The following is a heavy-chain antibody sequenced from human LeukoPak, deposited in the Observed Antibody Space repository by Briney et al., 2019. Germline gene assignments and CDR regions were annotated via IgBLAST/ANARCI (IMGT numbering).Heavy chain of an antibody. CDR3: TARYCRSTSCYGEYFQR. CDR2: IKSKTDGGTT. Sequence: PGGSLRLSCAASGFTFSNAWMSWVRQAPGKGLEWVGRIKSKTDGGTTDYAAPVKGRFTISRDDSKNTLYLQMNSLKTEDTAVYYCTARYCRSTSCYGEYFQRWGQGTLVTASS. CDR1: GFTFSNAW. J-gene: IGHJ1*01. V-gene: IGHV3-15*01. D-gene: IGHD2-2*01.